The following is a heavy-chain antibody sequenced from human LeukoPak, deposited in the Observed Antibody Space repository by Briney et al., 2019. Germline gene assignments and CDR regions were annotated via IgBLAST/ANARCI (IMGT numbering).Heavy chain of an antibody. D-gene: IGHD3-3*01. Sequence: GRSLRLSCAASGFTFDDYAVHWVRQAPGKGLEWVSGISWNSGSIGYADSVKGRFTISRDNAKNSLYLQMNSLRAEDTALYYCAKDGYDFWSGYSDDYYYYYIDVWGKGTTITVSS. CDR1: GFTFDDYA. CDR3: AKDGYDFWSGYSDDYYYYYIDV. CDR2: ISWNSGSI. V-gene: IGHV3-9*01. J-gene: IGHJ6*03.